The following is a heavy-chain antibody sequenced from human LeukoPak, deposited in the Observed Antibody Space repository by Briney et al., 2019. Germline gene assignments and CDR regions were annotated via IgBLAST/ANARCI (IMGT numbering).Heavy chain of an antibody. CDR3: ARLPLRYFDWLWFDPYFDY. V-gene: IGHV5-51*01. J-gene: IGHJ4*02. Sequence: GESLKISCKGSGYSFTSYWIGWVRQMPGKGLEWMGIIYPGDSDTRYSPSFQGQVTISADKSISTAYLQWSSLKASDTAMYYCARLPLRYFDWLWFDPYFDYWGQGTLVTVSS. D-gene: IGHD3-9*01. CDR2: IYPGDSDT. CDR1: GYSFTSYW.